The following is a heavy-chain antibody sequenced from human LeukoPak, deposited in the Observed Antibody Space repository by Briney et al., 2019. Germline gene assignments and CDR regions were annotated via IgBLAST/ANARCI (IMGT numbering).Heavy chain of an antibody. D-gene: IGHD2-21*02. CDR1: GFTFSSYG. J-gene: IGHJ4*02. CDR3: AKSHHVTAIDY. Sequence: GGSLRLSCAASGFTFSSYGMSWVRQTPGKGLEWVSAISGSGGSTYYAGSVKGRFTISRDNSKNTLYLQMNSLRADDTAVYYCAKSHHVTAIDYWGQGTLVTVSS. CDR2: ISGSGGST. V-gene: IGHV3-23*01.